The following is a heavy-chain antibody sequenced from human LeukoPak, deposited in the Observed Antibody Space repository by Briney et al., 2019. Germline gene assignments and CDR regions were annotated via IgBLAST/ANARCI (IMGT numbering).Heavy chain of an antibody. J-gene: IGHJ4*02. V-gene: IGHV3-23*01. Sequence: PGGSLRLSCAASGFTFSSYAMSWVRQAPGKGLEWVSAISGSGGSTYYADSVKGRFTISRDNSKNTLYLQMNSLRAEDTAVYYCATGEWPAAKHRVDYWGQGTLVTVSS. CDR1: GFTFSSYA. D-gene: IGHD2-2*01. CDR3: ATGEWPAAKHRVDY. CDR2: ISGSGGST.